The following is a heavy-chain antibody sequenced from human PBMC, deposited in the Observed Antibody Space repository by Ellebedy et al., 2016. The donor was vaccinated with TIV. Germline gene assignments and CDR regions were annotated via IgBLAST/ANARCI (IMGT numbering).Heavy chain of an antibody. D-gene: IGHD3-10*01. J-gene: IGHJ5*02. Sequence: PGGSLRLSCAASGFTFSSYWMHWVRQAPGKGLVWVSRINSDGSSTSYADSVRGRFTISRDNAKNTLFLQMNSLRAEDTAVYHCARDRSGYSGSGSYYPWFDPWGQGTLVTVSS. CDR3: ARDRSGYSGSGSYYPWFDP. CDR2: INSDGSST. V-gene: IGHV3-74*01. CDR1: GFTFSSYW.